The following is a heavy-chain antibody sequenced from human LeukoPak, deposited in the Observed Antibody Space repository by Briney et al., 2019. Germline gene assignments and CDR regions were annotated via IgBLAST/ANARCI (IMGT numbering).Heavy chain of an antibody. CDR1: GFTFSSYG. CDR2: ISYDGSNK. V-gene: IGHV3-30*03. CDR3: ARNPTRSSSFPLRY. Sequence: GGSLRLSCAASGFTFSSYGMHWVRQAPGKGLEWVAVISYDGSNKYYANSVKGRFTISRDNSKNTLYLQMNSLRAEDTAVYYCARNPTRSSSFPLRYWGQGTLVTVSS. D-gene: IGHD6-6*01. J-gene: IGHJ4*02.